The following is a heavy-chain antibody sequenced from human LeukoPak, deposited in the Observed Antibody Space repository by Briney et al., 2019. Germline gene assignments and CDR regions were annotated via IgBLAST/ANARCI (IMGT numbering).Heavy chain of an antibody. CDR1: GFTFSSYS. V-gene: IGHV3-21*01. Sequence: PGGSLRLSCAASGFTFSSYSMNWVRQVPGKGLEWVSSISSSSGYIYYADSVKGRFTISRDNAKNSLYLQMDSLRGEDTAVYYCARGGYYSSWSDIAEYFQHWGQGTLVTVSS. CDR3: ARGGYYSSWSDIAEYFQH. D-gene: IGHD6-13*01. J-gene: IGHJ1*01. CDR2: ISSSSGYI.